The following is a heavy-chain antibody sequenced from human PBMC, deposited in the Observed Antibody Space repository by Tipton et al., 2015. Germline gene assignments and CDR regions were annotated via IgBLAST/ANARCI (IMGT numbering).Heavy chain of an antibody. J-gene: IGHJ6*02. D-gene: IGHD5-12*01. CDR1: GFTFSNYV. Sequence: SLRLSCAVSGFTFSNYVMNWVRQAPGKGLEWVSTIDSRGVNTHYADSVKGRFTISRDNAKNSLYLQMNSLRAEDTALYHCARVTGDDYRGYFGMDVWGQGTTVTVSS. CDR3: ARVTGDDYRGYFGMDV. CDR2: IDSRGVNT. V-gene: IGHV3-21*04.